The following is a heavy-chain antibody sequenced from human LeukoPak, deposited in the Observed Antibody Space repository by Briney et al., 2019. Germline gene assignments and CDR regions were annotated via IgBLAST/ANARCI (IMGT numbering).Heavy chain of an antibody. Sequence: GGSLRLSCVASGFTFSIHGISWVRQAPGKGLEWVSTICGGDDSTYYKDSVRGRFTISRDNSKNTLYLQMNSLRAEDTALYYCAKVWWGKRTLDYWGQGNQVTVSS. CDR2: ICGGDDST. CDR1: GFTFSIHG. D-gene: IGHD3-16*01. J-gene: IGHJ4*02. V-gene: IGHV3-23*01. CDR3: AKVWWGKRTLDY.